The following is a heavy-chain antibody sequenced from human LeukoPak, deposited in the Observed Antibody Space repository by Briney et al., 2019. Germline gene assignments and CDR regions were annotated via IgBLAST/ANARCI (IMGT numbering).Heavy chain of an antibody. CDR3: AKSGGSHYGMDV. CDR1: GYSFSSYW. J-gene: IGHJ6*02. D-gene: IGHD1-26*01. CDR2: IYPGGSET. V-gene: IGHV5-51*01. Sequence: GESLKISCKGLGYSFSSYWNAWVRQRPGKGLEWMGIIYPGGSETRYDPSFQGQVAISADSSTSTAYLQWSSLRASDTAMYYCAKSGGSHYGMDVWGQGTTVTVSS.